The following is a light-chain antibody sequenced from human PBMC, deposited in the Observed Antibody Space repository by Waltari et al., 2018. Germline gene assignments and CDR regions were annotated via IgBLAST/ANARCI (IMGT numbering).Light chain of an antibody. Sequence: DIVMTQTPVSLSVTPGQSASISCKSRQSLVYTDGKPYFSWYLQKPGQPPHLLIYEISKRFSGVPDRFTGSGSGTDFTLKISRVEAEDVGVYYCMHTKQFPWTFGQGTKVEIK. V-gene: IGKV2D-29*01. CDR1: QSLVYTDGKPY. CDR3: MHTKQFPWT. J-gene: IGKJ1*01. CDR2: EIS.